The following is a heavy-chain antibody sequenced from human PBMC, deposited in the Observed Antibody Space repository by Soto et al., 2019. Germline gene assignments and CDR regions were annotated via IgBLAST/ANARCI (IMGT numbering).Heavy chain of an antibody. J-gene: IGHJ4*02. CDR2: IKEDGSEK. D-gene: IGHD3-22*01. Sequence: GGSPRLSCAASGFSFGSYWMSWVRQAPGKGLEWVANIKEDGSEKYYVDSVKGRFTISRDNAKRSLYLQMNSLRAEDTALYYCARDYYDSSGYYHLFDFWGQGT. CDR1: GFSFGSYW. CDR3: ARDYYDSSGYYHLFDF. V-gene: IGHV3-7*01.